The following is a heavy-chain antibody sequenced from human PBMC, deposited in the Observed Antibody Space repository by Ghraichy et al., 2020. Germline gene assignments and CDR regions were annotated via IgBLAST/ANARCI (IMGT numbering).Heavy chain of an antibody. CDR3: AKRSVAGLYYFDY. Sequence: SCAASGFTFSDYGMSWVRQAPGKGLEWVSTISGGGSTTFYADSVKGRFAMSRDNSKNTLYLQMNSLRAEDMAIYFCAKRSVAGLYYFDYWGQGTLVTVSS. CDR1: GFTFSDYG. J-gene: IGHJ4*02. CDR2: ISGGGSTT. V-gene: IGHV3-23*01. D-gene: IGHD6-19*01.